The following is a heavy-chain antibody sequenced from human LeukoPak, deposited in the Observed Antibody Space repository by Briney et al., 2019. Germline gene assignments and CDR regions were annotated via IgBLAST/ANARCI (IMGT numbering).Heavy chain of an antibody. V-gene: IGHV3-33*01. CDR3: ARDYCSGGSCYRGWFDP. D-gene: IGHD2-15*01. J-gene: IGHJ5*02. CDR2: IWYDGSNK. CDR1: GFTFSSYG. Sequence: GGSLRLSCAASGFTFSSYGMHWVRQAPGKGLEWVAVIWYDGSNKYYADSVKGRFTISRDNPKNTLYLQMNSLRAEDTAVYYCARDYCSGGSCYRGWFDPWGQGTLVTVSS.